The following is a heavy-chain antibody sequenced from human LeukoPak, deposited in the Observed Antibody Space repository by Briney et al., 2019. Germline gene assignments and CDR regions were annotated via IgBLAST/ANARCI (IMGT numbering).Heavy chain of an antibody. CDR1: GFTFSNAW. V-gene: IGHV3-15*01. CDR2: IKSKTDGGTT. Sequence: GGSLRPSCAASGFTFSNAWMSWVRQAPGKGLEWVGRIKSKTDGGTTDYAAPVKGRFTISRDDSKNTLYLQMNSLKTEDTAVYYCTTSGDIVLMVYAINIDYWGQGTLVTVSS. D-gene: IGHD2-8*01. CDR3: TTSGDIVLMVYAINIDY. J-gene: IGHJ4*02.